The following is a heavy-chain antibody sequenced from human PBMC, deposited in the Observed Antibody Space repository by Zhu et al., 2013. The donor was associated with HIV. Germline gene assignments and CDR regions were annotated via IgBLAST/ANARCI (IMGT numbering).Heavy chain of an antibody. CDR2: MNPXSGNT. J-gene: IGHJ6*02. V-gene: IGHV1-8*01. D-gene: IGHD3-10*01. Sequence: QVQLVQSGAEVKKPGASVKVSCKASGYTFSSYDINWVRQATGQGLEWMGWMNPXSGNTGYAQKFQGRVTMTTDTSTSTAYMELRSLRSDDTAVYYCARRAGAYGMDVVGPRDHGHRLL. CDR1: GYTFSSYD. CDR3: ARRAGAYGMDV.